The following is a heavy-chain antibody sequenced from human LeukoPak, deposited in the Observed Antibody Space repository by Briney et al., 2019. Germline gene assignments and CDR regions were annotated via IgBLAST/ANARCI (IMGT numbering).Heavy chain of an antibody. V-gene: IGHV3-48*01. D-gene: IGHD2-15*01. CDR1: GFTFSNYN. Sequence: GGSLRLSCAASGFTFSNYNMNWVRQAPGKGLQWVSYISSSGSTIYYADSVKGRFTISRDNAKNSLYLQMNSLRAEDTAVYYCARVWVCGGGSCYIAENYFDYWGQGTLVTVSS. CDR2: ISSSGSTI. J-gene: IGHJ4*02. CDR3: ARVWVCGGGSCYIAENYFDY.